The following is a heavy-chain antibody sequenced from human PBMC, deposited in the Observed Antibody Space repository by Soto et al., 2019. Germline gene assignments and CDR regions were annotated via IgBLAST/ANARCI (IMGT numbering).Heavy chain of an antibody. J-gene: IGHJ6*03. Sequence: QVQLVQSGAEVKKPGASVKVSCKASGYTFTSYGISWVRQAPGQGLEWMGWIRAYNGNTNYAQKLKGRVTMTTDTSTSTAYMELRSLRSDDTAVYYCARTPGMNGDYDNYYYYYMDVWGKGTTVTVSS. V-gene: IGHV1-18*01. CDR2: IRAYNGNT. CDR1: GYTFTSYG. CDR3: ARTPGMNGDYDNYYYYYMDV. D-gene: IGHD4-17*01.